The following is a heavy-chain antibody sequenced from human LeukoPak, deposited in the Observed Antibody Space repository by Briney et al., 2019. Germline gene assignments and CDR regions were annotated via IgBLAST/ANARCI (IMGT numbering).Heavy chain of an antibody. V-gene: IGHV4-61*02. J-gene: IGHJ1*01. CDR3: ATVEIDTWSAEYFQH. Sequence: SETLSLTCTVSGGSISTARYYWSWIRQPAGKGLEWIGRINTSGSTNYNPSLKSRVTISIDTSKNQFSLKVSSVTAADTAVYYCATVEIDTWSAEYFQHWGQGTLVTVSS. CDR2: INTSGST. D-gene: IGHD2-8*02. CDR1: GGSISTARYY.